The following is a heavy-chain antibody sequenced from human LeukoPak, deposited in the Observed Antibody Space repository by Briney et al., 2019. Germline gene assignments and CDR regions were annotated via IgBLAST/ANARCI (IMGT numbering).Heavy chain of an antibody. CDR1: RFIFSVYG. D-gene: IGHD2-8*01. J-gene: IGHJ5*02. V-gene: IGHV3-33*05. Sequence: GGSLRLSCVASRFIFSVYGMHWVRQAPGKGLEWVAFMSYDENTEYYIDSVKGRFTVSRDNSKNTLFLQLNNLRPEDTGVYYCARDGSTNSQNWFDPWGQGTLVIVSS. CDR2: MSYDENTE. CDR3: ARDGSTNSQNWFDP.